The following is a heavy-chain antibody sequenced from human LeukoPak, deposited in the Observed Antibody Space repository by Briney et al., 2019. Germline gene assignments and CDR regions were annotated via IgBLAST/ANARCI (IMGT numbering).Heavy chain of an antibody. D-gene: IGHD5-18*01. CDR1: GYTFTSYG. CDR2: ISAYNGNT. Sequence: ASVKVSCKASGYTFTSYGISWVRQAPGQGLEWMGWISAYNGNTNYAQKFQGRVTITADESTSTAYMELSSLRSEDTAVYYCARGPGYSYGFGYWGQGTLVTVSS. J-gene: IGHJ4*02. V-gene: IGHV1-18*01. CDR3: ARGPGYSYGFGY.